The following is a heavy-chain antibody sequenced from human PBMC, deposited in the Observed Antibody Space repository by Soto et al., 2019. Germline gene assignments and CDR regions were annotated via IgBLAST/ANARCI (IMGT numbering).Heavy chain of an antibody. CDR1: GYTFSTYD. Sequence: QVQLVQSGAEVRKPGASVKVSCKASGYTFSTYDIAWVRQATGQGLEWMGWMNPNSANTGYAQKFQGRVTMTRDTPITHASMELRGLTPEDTAVYYCASAIRDQLFSDYWGQGTLVTVSS. CDR2: MNPNSANT. J-gene: IGHJ4*02. CDR3: ASAIRDQLFSDY. D-gene: IGHD2-2*01. V-gene: IGHV1-8*01.